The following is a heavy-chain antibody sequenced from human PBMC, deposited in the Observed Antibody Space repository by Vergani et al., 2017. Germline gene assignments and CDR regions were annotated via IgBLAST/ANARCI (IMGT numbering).Heavy chain of an antibody. CDR3: ATDYDSSGVGAQTDAFDI. CDR2: FAPEDGET. J-gene: IGHJ3*02. CDR1: GYTLTELS. V-gene: IGHV1-24*01. D-gene: IGHD3-22*01. Sequence: QVQLVQSGAEVKKPGASVKVSCKVSGYTLTELSMHWLRQAPGKGLEWMGGFAPEDGETIYSQKFQGRVTMTEDTSTDTAYMELSSLRSEDTAVYYCATDYDSSGVGAQTDAFDIWGQGTMVTVSS.